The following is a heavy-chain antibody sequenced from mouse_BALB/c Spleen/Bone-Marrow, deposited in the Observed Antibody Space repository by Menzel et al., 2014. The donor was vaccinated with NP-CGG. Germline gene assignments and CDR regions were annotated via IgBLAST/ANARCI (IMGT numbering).Heavy chain of an antibody. CDR2: ISTGSSTI. CDR1: GFTFSSFG. CDR3: ARSDGAMDY. D-gene: IGHD2-3*01. V-gene: IGHV5-17*02. J-gene: IGHJ4*01. Sequence: EVQLVESGGGLVQPGGSRKLSCAASGFTFSSFGMHWVRQAPEKGLEWVAYISTGSSTIYYADTVKGRFTISRDNPKNTLFLQMDDLRAEYTAMYYCARSDGAMDYWGQGTSVTVSS.